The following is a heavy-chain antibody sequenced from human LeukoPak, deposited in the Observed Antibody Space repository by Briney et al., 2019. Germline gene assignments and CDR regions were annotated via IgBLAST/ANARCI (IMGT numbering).Heavy chain of an antibody. J-gene: IGHJ4*02. Sequence: GGSLRLSCTVSGFTVSSNSMSWVRQAPGKGLEWVSFIYSDNTHYSDSVKGRFTISRDNSKNTLCLQMNSLKPEDTAVYYCARVAEAAAFDSWGQGTLVTVSS. CDR3: ARVAEAAAFDS. CDR2: IYSDNT. CDR1: GFTVSSNS. V-gene: IGHV3-53*01. D-gene: IGHD6-13*01.